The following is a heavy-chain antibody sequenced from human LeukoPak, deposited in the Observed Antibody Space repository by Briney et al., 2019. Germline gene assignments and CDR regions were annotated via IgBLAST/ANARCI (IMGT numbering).Heavy chain of an antibody. CDR2: FGTGGDS. CDR1: GFTFSSHD. CDR3: ARGGWSHNNRYFDL. J-gene: IGHJ2*01. V-gene: IGHV3-13*04. Sequence: GGSLRLSCVASGFTFSSHDMHWVRHAAGRGLEWVSAFGTGGDSYHPESVKGRFTISREDAQTSLYLQMNSLRAGDTAVYYCARGGWSHNNRYFDLWGRGTLVTVSS. D-gene: IGHD6-19*01.